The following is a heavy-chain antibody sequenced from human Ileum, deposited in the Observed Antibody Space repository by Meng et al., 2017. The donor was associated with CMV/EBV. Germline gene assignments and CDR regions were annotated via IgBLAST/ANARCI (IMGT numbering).Heavy chain of an antibody. J-gene: IGHJ4*02. CDR1: GFTFDDYA. CDR2: ISWDGGST. CDR3: AAKNEFYFGS. D-gene: IGHD1-1*01. V-gene: IGHV3-43D*03. Sequence: GGSLRLSCAASGFTFDDYAMHWVRQAPGKGLEWVSLISWDGGSTYYADSVKGRFTISRDNSKNSLYLQMNNLRPEDTGLYYCAAKNEFYFGSWGQGTLVTVSS.